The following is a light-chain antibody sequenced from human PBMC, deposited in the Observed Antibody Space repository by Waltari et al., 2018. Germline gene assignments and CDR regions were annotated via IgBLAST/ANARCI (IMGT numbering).Light chain of an antibody. Sequence: EIVLTQSPATLSLSPGETATLSCRASQSVGTYLAWYQQKPGQAPRLLIYDASNRATGIPPRFRGSGSGTDFTLTISSLEAEDFAVYHCQQRSNWTPHTFGQGARLEIK. J-gene: IGKJ2*01. CDR2: DAS. CDR3: QQRSNWTPHT. V-gene: IGKV3-11*01. CDR1: QSVGTY.